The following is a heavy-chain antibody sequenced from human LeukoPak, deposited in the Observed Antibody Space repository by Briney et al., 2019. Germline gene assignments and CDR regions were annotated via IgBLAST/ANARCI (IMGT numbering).Heavy chain of an antibody. V-gene: IGHV1-2*02. CDR1: GYTFTGYY. J-gene: IGHJ4*02. CDR3: ARAPIVVVPAAMIPPYYFDY. Sequence: ASVTVSCKASGYTFTGYYMHWVRQAPGQGLEWMGWINPNSGGTNYAQKFQGRVTMTRDTSISTAYMELSRLRSDDAAVYYCARAPIVVVPAAMIPPYYFDYWGQGTLVTVSS. D-gene: IGHD2-2*01. CDR2: INPNSGGT.